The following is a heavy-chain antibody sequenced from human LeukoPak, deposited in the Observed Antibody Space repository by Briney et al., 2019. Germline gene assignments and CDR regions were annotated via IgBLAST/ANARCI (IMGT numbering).Heavy chain of an antibody. CDR1: GFTFSGYN. D-gene: IGHD3-9*01. CDR3: ARDGLTGYYKGYYYYTDV. J-gene: IGHJ6*03. V-gene: IGHV3-21*01. Sequence: GGSLRLPCVASGFTFSGYNMNWVRQAPGKGLEWVSSISSRSSNIYYADSVKGRFTISTDNAKSSLYLQLNSLRAEDTAVYYCARDGLTGYYKGYYYYTDVWGKGTTVTVSS. CDR2: ISSRSSNI.